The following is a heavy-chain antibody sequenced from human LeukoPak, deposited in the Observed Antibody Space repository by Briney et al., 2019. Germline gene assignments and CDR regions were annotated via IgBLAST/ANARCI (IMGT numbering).Heavy chain of an antibody. CDR2: YGSGSNT. J-gene: IGHJ4*02. D-gene: IGHD3-9*01. Sequence: YGSGSNTYYADSVKGRFIISRDNSKNTLYLQMDSLRAEDTAVYLCAKIDWSSGFWGQGTLVAVSS. V-gene: IGHV3-23*05. CDR3: AKIDWSSGF.